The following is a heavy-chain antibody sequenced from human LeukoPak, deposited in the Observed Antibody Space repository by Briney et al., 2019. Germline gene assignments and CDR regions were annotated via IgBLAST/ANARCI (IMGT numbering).Heavy chain of an antibody. CDR3: ARDPDSSSWYILWFDP. V-gene: IGHV3-30-3*01. J-gene: IGHJ5*02. CDR1: GFIFSNYA. Sequence: GALRLSCAASGFIFSNYAMHWVRQAPGKGLEWVAVISYDGSNKYYADSVKGRFTISRDNSKNTLFLQMNSLKPEDTAVYYCARDPDSSSWYILWFDPWGQGTLVTVSS. CDR2: ISYDGSNK. D-gene: IGHD6-13*01.